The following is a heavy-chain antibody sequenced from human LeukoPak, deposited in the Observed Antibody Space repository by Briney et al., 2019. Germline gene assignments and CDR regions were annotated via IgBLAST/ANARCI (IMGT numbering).Heavy chain of an antibody. V-gene: IGHV1-18*01. J-gene: IGHJ4*02. CDR3: ARRIVGGHLGDY. D-gene: IGHD1-26*01. CDR2: ISAKNGNR. CDR1: GYTVSNYG. Sequence: ASVKVSCKASGYTVSNYGMSWVRQAPGQGLEWLGWISAKNGNRDYAQKLQGRVTMTADRSTSTAYMELRSLRSDDTAVYYCARRIVGGHLGDYWGQGTLVTVSS.